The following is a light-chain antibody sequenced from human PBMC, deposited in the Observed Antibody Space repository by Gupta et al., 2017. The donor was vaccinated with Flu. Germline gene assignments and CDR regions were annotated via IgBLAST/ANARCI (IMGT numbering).Light chain of an antibody. CDR2: GAS. V-gene: IGKV3-15*01. J-gene: IGKJ4*01. CDR3: QNYNSRPT. CDR1: QSGSSN. Sequence: SPTTLSPSPGERATPSCRASQSGSSNVAWYQKKPGPATRLLNYGASTRATGIAARFSGSGSGTDFTLTISSLPSEYFAVYCCQNYNSRPTFGRGTKVEI.